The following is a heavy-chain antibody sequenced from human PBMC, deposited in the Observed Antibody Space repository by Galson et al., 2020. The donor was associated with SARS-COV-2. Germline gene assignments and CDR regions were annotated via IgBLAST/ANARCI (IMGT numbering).Heavy chain of an antibody. D-gene: IGHD3-16*01. CDR3: ARDGGGWFDP. V-gene: IGHV3-30-3*01. Sequence: GESLKISCAASGFTFSSYAMHWVRQAPGKGLEWVAVISYHGSNKYYADSVKGRFTISRDNSKNTLYLQMNSLRAEDTAVYYCARDGGGWFDPWGQGTLVTVSS. CDR1: GFTFSSYA. J-gene: IGHJ5*02. CDR2: ISYHGSNK.